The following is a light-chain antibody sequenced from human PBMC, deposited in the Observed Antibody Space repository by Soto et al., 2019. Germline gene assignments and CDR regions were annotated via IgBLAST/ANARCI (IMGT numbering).Light chain of an antibody. CDR3: SSYTSSSTFYV. V-gene: IGLV2-14*01. CDR1: SSDVGGYNY. CDR2: DVS. J-gene: IGLJ1*01. Sequence: QSALTLPASVSGSPGQSITISCTGTSSDVGGYNYVSWYQQHPGKAPKLMIYDVSNRPSGVSNRFSGSKSGNTASLTISGLQAEDEADYYCSSYTSSSTFYVFGTGTTLTVL.